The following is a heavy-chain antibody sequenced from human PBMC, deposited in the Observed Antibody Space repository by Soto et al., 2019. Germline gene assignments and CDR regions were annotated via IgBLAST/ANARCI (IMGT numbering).Heavy chain of an antibody. J-gene: IGHJ6*02. D-gene: IGHD3-9*01. CDR1: GFTFSSYA. CDR2: ISYDGSNK. CDR3: ARLGANALRYFDWEWGYYGMDV. Sequence: QVQLVESGGGVVQPGRSLRLSCAASGFTFSSYAMHWVRQAPGKGLEWVAVISYDGSNKYYADSVKGRFTISRDNSKNTVYLQMNSLRAEDTAVYYCARLGANALRYFDWEWGYYGMDVWGQGTTVTVSS. V-gene: IGHV3-30-3*01.